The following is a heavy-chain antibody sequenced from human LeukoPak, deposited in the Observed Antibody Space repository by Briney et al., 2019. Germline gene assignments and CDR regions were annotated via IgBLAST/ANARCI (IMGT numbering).Heavy chain of an antibody. CDR2: INPSGGST. CDR3: ARDYGSGWYYDY. J-gene: IGHJ4*02. Sequence: GASVKVSCRASGYTFTSYYMHWVRQAPGQGLEWMGIINPSGGSTSYAQKFQGRVTMTRDTSTSTVYMELSSLRSEDTAVYYCARDYGSGWYYDYWGQGTLVTVSS. V-gene: IGHV1-46*01. D-gene: IGHD6-19*01. CDR1: GYTFTSYY.